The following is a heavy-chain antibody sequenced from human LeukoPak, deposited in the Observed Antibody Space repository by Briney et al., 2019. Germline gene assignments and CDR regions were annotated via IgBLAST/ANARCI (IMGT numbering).Heavy chain of an antibody. CDR3: AKAVLWFGESYFDY. CDR1: GFTFSSYA. CDR2: ISGSGGST. J-gene: IGHJ4*02. D-gene: IGHD3-10*01. V-gene: IGHV3-23*01. Sequence: GGPLRLSCAASGFTFSSYAMSWVRQAPGKGLEGVSAISGSGGSTYYEDSVKGRFTISRDNSKNTLYLQMNSLRAEDTAVYYCAKAVLWFGESYFDYWGQGTLVTVSS.